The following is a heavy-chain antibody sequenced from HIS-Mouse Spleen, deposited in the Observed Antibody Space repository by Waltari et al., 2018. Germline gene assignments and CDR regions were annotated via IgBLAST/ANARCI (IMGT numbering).Heavy chain of an antibody. CDR2: IYYSGST. D-gene: IGHD6-13*01. J-gene: IGHJ2*01. CDR3: AREIPYSSSWYDWYFDL. Sequence: QLQLQESGPGLVKPSETLSLTCTVSGGSISSSSYYWGCTRQPPGKGLEWIGCIYYSGSTYYNPSLKSRVTISVDTSKNQFSLKLSSVTAADTAVYYCAREIPYSSSWYDWYFDLWGRGTLVTVSS. V-gene: IGHV4-39*07. CDR1: GGSISSSSYY.